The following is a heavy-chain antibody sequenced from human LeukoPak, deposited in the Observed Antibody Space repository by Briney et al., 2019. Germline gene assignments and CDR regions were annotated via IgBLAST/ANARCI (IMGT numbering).Heavy chain of an antibody. CDR3: TTDHRTIYGVVFPDY. V-gene: IGHV3-33*01. Sequence: GGSLRLSCAASGFTFSGYGMHWVRQAPGKGLEWVAVIWYDGSNKYYADSVKGRFTISRDNSENTLYLQMNNLETEDTAVYYCTTDHRTIYGVVFPDYWGQGTLVTVSS. D-gene: IGHD3-3*01. CDR1: GFTFSGYG. J-gene: IGHJ4*02. CDR2: IWYDGSNK.